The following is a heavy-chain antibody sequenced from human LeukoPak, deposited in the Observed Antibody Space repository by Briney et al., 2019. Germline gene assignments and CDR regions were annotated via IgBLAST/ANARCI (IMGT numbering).Heavy chain of an antibody. J-gene: IGHJ6*03. Sequence: ASVKVSCKASEGTFSSYAISWVRQAPGQGLEWMGGIIPIFGTANYAQKFQGRVTITTDESTSTAYMELSSLRSEDTAVYYCATLNYDFWSGYYSYYYMDVWGKGTTVTVSS. D-gene: IGHD3-3*01. CDR3: ATLNYDFWSGYYSYYYMDV. CDR1: EGTFSSYA. V-gene: IGHV1-69*05. CDR2: IIPIFGTA.